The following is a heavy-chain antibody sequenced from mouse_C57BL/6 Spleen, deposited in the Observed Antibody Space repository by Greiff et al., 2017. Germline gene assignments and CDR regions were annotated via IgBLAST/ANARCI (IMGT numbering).Heavy chain of an antibody. CDR1: GFTFSDYG. CDR3: ARCNCYAMDY. V-gene: IGHV5-17*01. D-gene: IGHD2-1*01. Sequence: EVNVVESGGGLVKPGGSLKLSCAASGFTFSDYGMHWVRQAPEKGLEWVAYISSGSSTIYYADTVKGRFTISRDNAKNTLFLQMTSLRSEDTAMYYCARCNCYAMDYWGQGTSVTVSS. J-gene: IGHJ4*01. CDR2: ISSGSSTI.